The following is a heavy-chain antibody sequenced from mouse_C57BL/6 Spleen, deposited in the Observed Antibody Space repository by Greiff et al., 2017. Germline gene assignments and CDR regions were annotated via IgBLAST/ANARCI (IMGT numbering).Heavy chain of an antibody. CDR2: IYPGDGDT. J-gene: IGHJ1*03. CDR3: EREGVYEYDERYFDV. V-gene: IGHV1-80*01. CDR1: GYAFSSYW. Sequence: QVQLQQSGAELVKPGASVKISCKASGYAFSSYWMNWVKQRPGKGLEWIGQIYPGDGDTNYNGKFKGTATLTADKSSSTAYMQLSSLTSEDSAVNFWEREGVYEYDERYFDVWGTGTTVTVSS. D-gene: IGHD2-4*01.